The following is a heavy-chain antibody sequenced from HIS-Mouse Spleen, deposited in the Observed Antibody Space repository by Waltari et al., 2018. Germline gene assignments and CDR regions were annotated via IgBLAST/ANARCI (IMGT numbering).Heavy chain of an antibody. J-gene: IGHJ4*02. D-gene: IGHD4-17*01. CDR2: IYYSGST. CDR3: AYGDYFDY. CDR1: GCSIGSSIYY. Sequence: QLQLQESGPGLVTPSETLSLTCTVSGCSIGSSIYYWGGIRQPPGKGLEWIGSIYYSGSTYYNPSLKSRVTISVDTSKNQFSLKLSSVTAADTAVYYCAYGDYFDYWGQGTLVTVSS. V-gene: IGHV4-39*01.